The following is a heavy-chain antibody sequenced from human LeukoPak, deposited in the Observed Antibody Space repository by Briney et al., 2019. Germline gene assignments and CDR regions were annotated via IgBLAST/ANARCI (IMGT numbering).Heavy chain of an antibody. CDR1: GGSLRNYY. D-gene: IGHD3-10*01. Sequence: SETLSLTCAVYGGSLRNYYWSWIRQPPGKGLEWIGEINHSGSTNSNPSLKSRVTISVDMSKNQFSLQLSSVTAADTAVYYCARGPASGSNFAWFDPWGQGTLVTVSS. J-gene: IGHJ5*02. V-gene: IGHV4-34*01. CDR3: ARGPASGSNFAWFDP. CDR2: INHSGST.